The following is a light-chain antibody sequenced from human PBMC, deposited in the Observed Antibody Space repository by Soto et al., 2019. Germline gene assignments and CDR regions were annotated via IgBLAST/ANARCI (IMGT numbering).Light chain of an antibody. CDR3: QHYNRYLYT. V-gene: IGKV1-5*01. J-gene: IGKJ2*01. CDR2: DAS. Sequence: DIQMTQSPSTLSASVGDRVTITCRASQSISSWLAWFQQQPGKAPTLLIYDASSLENGVPSRFRGGGSGTEFTLTISSLQPEDFATYDCQHYNRYLYTFGEGTKLEI. CDR1: QSISSW.